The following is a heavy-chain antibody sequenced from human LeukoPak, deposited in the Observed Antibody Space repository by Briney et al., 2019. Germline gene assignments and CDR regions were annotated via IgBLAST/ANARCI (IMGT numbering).Heavy chain of an antibody. Sequence: EASVTVSCKASGYSFTSRGISWVRQAPGQRLEWMGWINTYIGDTNYAQNLQGRVTMTTDTSTSTASMELRSLRSDDTAVYYCATGTEYSDYWGQGTLVTVSS. CDR3: ATGTEYSDY. CDR1: GYSFTSRG. V-gene: IGHV1-18*04. CDR2: INTYIGDT. J-gene: IGHJ4*02. D-gene: IGHD5-18*01.